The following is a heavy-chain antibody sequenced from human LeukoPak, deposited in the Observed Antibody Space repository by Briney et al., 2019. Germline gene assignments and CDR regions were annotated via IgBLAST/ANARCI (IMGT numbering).Heavy chain of an antibody. CDR3: ARDCGGSCDSGQTYFSDYYYGMDV. V-gene: IGHV3-21*01. J-gene: IGHJ6*02. CDR1: GFTFSSYN. D-gene: IGHD2-15*01. Sequence: GGSLRLSCAASGFTFSSYNMNWVRPAPGKGLDWVSSISSSRSYIYYAASVQGRFTISRHNAKNSLFLQVNSLSAEDTAVYYCARDCGGSCDSGQTYFSDYYYGMDVWGQGTTVTVSS. CDR2: ISSSRSYI.